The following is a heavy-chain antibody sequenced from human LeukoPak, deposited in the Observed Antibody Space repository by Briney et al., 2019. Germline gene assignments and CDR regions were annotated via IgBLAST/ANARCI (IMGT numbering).Heavy chain of an antibody. V-gene: IGHV1-46*01. CDR2: INPSGGST. D-gene: IGHD6-19*01. CDR3: VRDMRELDGIAVAGNAFDI. Sequence: GASVRVSCKASGYTFTSYYMHWVRQAPGQGLEWMGIINPSGGSTSYAQKFQGRVTMTRDMSTSTVYMELSSLRSEDTAVYYCVRDMRELDGIAVAGNAFDIWGQGTMVTVSS. CDR1: GYTFTSYY. J-gene: IGHJ3*02.